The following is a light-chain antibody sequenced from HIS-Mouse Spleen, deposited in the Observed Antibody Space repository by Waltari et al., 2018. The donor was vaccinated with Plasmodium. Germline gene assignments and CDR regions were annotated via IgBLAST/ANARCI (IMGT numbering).Light chain of an antibody. CDR3: QQYNNWPPWT. Sequence: EIVMTQSPATLSVYPVERATLSCRASQSVSSNLAWYQQKPGQAPRLLIYGASTRATGIPARFSGSGSGTEFTLTISSMQSEDFAVYYCQQYNNWPPWTFGQGTKVEIK. CDR2: GAS. J-gene: IGKJ1*01. CDR1: QSVSSN. V-gene: IGKV3-15*01.